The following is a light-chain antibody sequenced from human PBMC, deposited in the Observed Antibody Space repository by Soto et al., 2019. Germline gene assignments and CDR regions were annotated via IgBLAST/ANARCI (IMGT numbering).Light chain of an antibody. CDR3: QQYNSYSGT. V-gene: IGKV1-5*01. Sequence: DIQMTQSPSTLSASVGDRVTITCRASQSINNYLAWHQQKPGKAPKLLIYDASSLESGVPSRFSGSGSGTEFTLTISSLQPDDFATYYCQQYNSYSGTFGQGTKVDI. CDR2: DAS. J-gene: IGKJ1*01. CDR1: QSINNY.